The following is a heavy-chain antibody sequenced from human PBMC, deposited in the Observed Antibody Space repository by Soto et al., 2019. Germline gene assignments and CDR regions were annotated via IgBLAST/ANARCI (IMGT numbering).Heavy chain of an antibody. CDR2: ISAYNGNT. V-gene: IGHV1-18*01. Sequence: ASVKVSCKASGYTFTSYGISWVRQAPGQGLKWMGWISAYNGNTNYAQKLQGRVTMTTDTSTSTAYMELRSLRSDDTAVYYCARDKDGSGSYYNVLYYYYYGMDVWGQGTTVTVSS. CDR3: ARDKDGSGSYYNVLYYYYYGMDV. CDR1: GYTFTSYG. D-gene: IGHD3-10*01. J-gene: IGHJ6*02.